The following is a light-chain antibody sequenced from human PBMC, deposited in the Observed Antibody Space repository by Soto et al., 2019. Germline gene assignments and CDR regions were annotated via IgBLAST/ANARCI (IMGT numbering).Light chain of an antibody. CDR2: ADS. J-gene: IGLJ3*02. CDR1: TVGSKN. V-gene: IGLV3-21*02. CDR3: QVWDNTDEHPRVV. Sequence: SYELTQPRSVSVAPGQTATITCGGNTVGSKNMYWYRQRPGQAPVLVFYADSDRPSGIPERLSGSNSGSTATLTINRVEAGDEADYFCQVWDNTDEHPRVVFGGGTKVTVL.